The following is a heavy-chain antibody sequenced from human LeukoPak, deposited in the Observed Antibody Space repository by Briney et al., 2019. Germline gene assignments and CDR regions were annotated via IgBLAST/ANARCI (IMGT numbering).Heavy chain of an antibody. CDR3: ARGNYQLLSDSYYFDY. Sequence: SVKVSCKASGGTFSSYAISWVRQAPGQGLEWMGGIIPIFGTANYAQKFQGRVTITTDESTSTAYMELSSLRSEDTAVYYCARGNYQLLSDSYYFDYWGQGTLVTVSS. J-gene: IGHJ4*02. D-gene: IGHD2-2*01. CDR1: GGTFSSYA. CDR2: IIPIFGTA. V-gene: IGHV1-69*05.